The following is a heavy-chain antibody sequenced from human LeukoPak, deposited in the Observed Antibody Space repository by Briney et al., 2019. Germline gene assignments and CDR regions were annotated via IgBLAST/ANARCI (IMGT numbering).Heavy chain of an antibody. V-gene: IGHV3-7*01. CDR2: IRGDGSDK. D-gene: IGHD4-17*01. Sequence: PGGSLRLSCAASGFTFSSYWMSWVRQAPGKGLQWVAHIRGDGSDKFYVDSVKGRFTVSRDNAENSLYLQMNSLRAEDTAVYYCARLLHGVRFDYWGQGTLVTVSS. CDR3: ARLLHGVRFDY. J-gene: IGHJ4*02. CDR1: GFTFSSYW.